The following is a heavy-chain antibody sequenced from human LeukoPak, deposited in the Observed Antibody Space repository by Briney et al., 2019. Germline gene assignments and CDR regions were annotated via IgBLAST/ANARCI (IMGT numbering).Heavy chain of an antibody. CDR3: ARRERQWLITFDY. CDR1: GFTFSSYS. Sequence: GGSLRLSCAASGFTFSSYSMNWVRQAPGKGLEWVSSISSSSSYIYYADSVKGRFTISRDNAKNSLYLQMNSLRAEDTAVYYCARRERQWLITFDYWGQGTLVTVSS. CDR2: ISSSSSYI. J-gene: IGHJ4*02. V-gene: IGHV3-21*01. D-gene: IGHD6-19*01.